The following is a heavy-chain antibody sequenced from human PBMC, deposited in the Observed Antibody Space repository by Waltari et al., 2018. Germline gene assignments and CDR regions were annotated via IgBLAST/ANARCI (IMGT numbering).Heavy chain of an antibody. J-gene: IGHJ2*01. CDR2: IYTSGRT. CDR3: AREKLDYYGAGTFFDL. V-gene: IGHV4-61*02. CDR1: GGSISSGSYY. D-gene: IGHD3-10*01. Sequence: QVQLQESGPGLVKPSQTLSLTCTVSGGSISSGSYYWSWLRQPAGKGLEWIGRIYTSGRTNYNPSPKSRVTTSVDTSKNQFSLKLSSVTAADTAVYYCAREKLDYYGAGTFFDLWGRGTLVTVSS.